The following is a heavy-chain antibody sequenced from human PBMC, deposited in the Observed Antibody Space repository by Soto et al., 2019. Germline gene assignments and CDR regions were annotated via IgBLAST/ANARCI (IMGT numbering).Heavy chain of an antibody. Sequence: QVRLVQSGAEVKKPGASVKVSCKASGYTFTSYGISWVRQAPGQGLEWMGWISAYNGNTNYAQKLQGRVTITTDTSTSTAYVELRSLRSDDTAVYYCARDGRTVAGTLGYYYGMDVWGQGTTVTVSS. V-gene: IGHV1-18*01. D-gene: IGHD6-19*01. CDR1: GYTFTSYG. CDR2: ISAYNGNT. CDR3: ARDGRTVAGTLGYYYGMDV. J-gene: IGHJ6*02.